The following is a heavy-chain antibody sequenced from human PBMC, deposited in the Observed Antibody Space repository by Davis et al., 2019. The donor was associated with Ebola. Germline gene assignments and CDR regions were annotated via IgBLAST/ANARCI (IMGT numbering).Heavy chain of an antibody. CDR1: GYTFTGYY. V-gene: IGHV1-2*04. J-gene: IGHJ6*02. CDR3: ARGEKYPYYYYYYGMDV. Sequence: ASVKVSCKASGYTFTGYYMHWVRQAPGQGLEWMGWINPNSGGTNYAQKFQDWVTMTRDTSISTAYMELSRLRSDDTAVYYCARGEKYPYYYYYYGMDVWGQGTTVTASS. CDR2: INPNSGGT. D-gene: IGHD2/OR15-2a*01.